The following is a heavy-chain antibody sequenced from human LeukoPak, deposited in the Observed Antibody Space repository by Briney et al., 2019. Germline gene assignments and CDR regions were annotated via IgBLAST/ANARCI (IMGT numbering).Heavy chain of an antibody. CDR3: ARGPYRVAARPDAEYFQH. CDR2: ISAYNGNT. J-gene: IGHJ1*01. Sequence: GASVKVSCKASGYTFTCYGISWVRQAPGQGLEWMGWISAYNGNTNYAQKLQGRVTMTTDTSTSTAYMELRSLRSDDTAVYYCARGPYRVAARPDAEYFQHWGQGTLVTVSS. D-gene: IGHD6-6*01. CDR1: GYTFTCYG. V-gene: IGHV1-18*01.